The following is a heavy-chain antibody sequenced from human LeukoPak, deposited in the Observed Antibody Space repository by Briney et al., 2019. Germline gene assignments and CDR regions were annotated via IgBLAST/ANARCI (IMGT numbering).Heavy chain of an antibody. Sequence: SETLSLTCAVSGGSISSSRWWSWVRQPPGKGLEWIGETYHGGSTNYNPSLKSRVTISVDKSRNQFSLELRSVTAADTAVYYCARGEEYGSKTVHFDYWGQGILVAVSS. CDR2: TYHGGST. CDR3: ARGEEYGSKTVHFDY. D-gene: IGHD3-10*01. V-gene: IGHV4-4*02. CDR1: GGSISSSRW. J-gene: IGHJ4*02.